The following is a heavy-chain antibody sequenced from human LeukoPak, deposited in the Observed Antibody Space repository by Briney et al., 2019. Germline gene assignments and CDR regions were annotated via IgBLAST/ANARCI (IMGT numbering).Heavy chain of an antibody. CDR2: ISAYNGNT. Sequence: ASVKVSCKASGYTFTSYGISWVRQAPGQGLEWMGWISAYNGNTNYAQKLQGRVTMTTDTSTSTAYMELRSLRSDDTAVYYCARGKEPVTPALIGDYWGQGTLVTVSS. J-gene: IGHJ4*02. V-gene: IGHV1-18*01. CDR3: ARGKEPVTPALIGDY. D-gene: IGHD5-18*01. CDR1: GYTFTSYG.